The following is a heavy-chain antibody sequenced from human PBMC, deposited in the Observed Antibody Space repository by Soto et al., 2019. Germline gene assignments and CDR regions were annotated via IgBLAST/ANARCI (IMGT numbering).Heavy chain of an antibody. CDR1: GGSISSGVYY. V-gene: IGHV4-30-4*01. CDR2: NYYSGST. Sequence: QVQLQESGPGLVKPSQTLSLTCTVSGGSISSGVYYWSWIRQPPGKGLEWIGYNYYSGSTYYKPSLKSRVTISVDTSKNHFPRKLSSVTAADTAVYYCASLDYGDDAVLHHWGQGTLVTVSS. J-gene: IGHJ5*02. CDR3: ASLDYGDDAVLHH. D-gene: IGHD4-17*01.